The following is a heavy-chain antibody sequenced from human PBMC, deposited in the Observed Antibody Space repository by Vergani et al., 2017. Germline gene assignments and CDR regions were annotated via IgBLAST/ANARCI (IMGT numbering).Heavy chain of an antibody. CDR3: ASFPPPGEHPACDI. CDR2: ISYDGSNK. J-gene: IGHJ3*02. Sequence: QVQLVESGGGVVQPGRSLRLSCAASGFTFSSYAMHWVRQAPGKGLEWVAVISYDGSNKYYADSVKGRFTISRDNSKNTLYLQMNSLRAEDTAVYYCASFPPPGEHPACDIWGQGTMVTVSS. CDR1: GFTFSSYA. D-gene: IGHD4-17*01. V-gene: IGHV3-30-3*01.